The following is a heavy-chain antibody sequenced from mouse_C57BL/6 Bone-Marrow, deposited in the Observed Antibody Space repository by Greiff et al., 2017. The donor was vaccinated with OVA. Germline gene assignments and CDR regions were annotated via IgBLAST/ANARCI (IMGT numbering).Heavy chain of an antibody. Sequence: EVQVVESGGGLVQPGGSMKLSCVASGFTFSNYWMNWVRQSPEKGLEWVAQIRLKSDNYATHYAESVKGRFTISRDDSKSSVYLQMNNLMAEDTGIYYCTDSGPAWFAYWGQGTLVTVSA. V-gene: IGHV6-3*01. CDR1: GFTFSNYW. J-gene: IGHJ3*01. CDR3: TDSGPAWFAY. CDR2: IRLKSDNYAT.